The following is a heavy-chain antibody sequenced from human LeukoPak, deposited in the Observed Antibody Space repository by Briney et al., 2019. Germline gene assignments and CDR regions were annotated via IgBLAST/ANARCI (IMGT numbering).Heavy chain of an antibody. CDR1: GASISSYS. V-gene: IGHV4-59*12. Sequence: MPSETLSLTCTVSGASISSYSWSWIRQAPGKGLEWIGEVNLQGSTNYNPSLKSRVAISVDKSENHISLKLTSVTAADTAVYYCAREGGPYRPLDYSGQGTLVTVAS. J-gene: IGHJ4*02. CDR2: VNLQGST. CDR3: AREGGPYRPLDY.